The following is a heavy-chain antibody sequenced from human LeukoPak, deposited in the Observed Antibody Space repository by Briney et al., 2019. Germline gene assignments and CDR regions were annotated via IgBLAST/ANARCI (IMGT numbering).Heavy chain of an antibody. CDR2: INQDGSET. Sequence: LGGSLSLPCPASGFTYKDYWMSWVRQPPGKGLEWVANINQDGSETYHVDSVKGRFTISRDNAKNSLYLQMNSLRAEDAAVYYCARLLELLRDFDFWGQGTLVAVSS. CDR3: ARLLELLRDFDF. CDR1: GFTYKDYW. J-gene: IGHJ4*02. V-gene: IGHV3-7*01. D-gene: IGHD1-26*01.